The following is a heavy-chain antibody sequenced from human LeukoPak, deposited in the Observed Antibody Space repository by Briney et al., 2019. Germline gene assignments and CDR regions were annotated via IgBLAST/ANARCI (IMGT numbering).Heavy chain of an antibody. Sequence: PSETLSLTCTVSGGSISTNHYYGGWIRQPPGKGLEWIGSIYYTGGAYYNPSLKSRVTMSLDTSKTQFSLKLSSVTAADTAMYYCAREGRQDYVYFDHWGQGSLVTVSS. J-gene: IGHJ4*02. CDR1: GGSISTNHYY. V-gene: IGHV4-39*07. D-gene: IGHD4-17*01. CDR3: AREGRQDYVYFDH. CDR2: IYYTGGA.